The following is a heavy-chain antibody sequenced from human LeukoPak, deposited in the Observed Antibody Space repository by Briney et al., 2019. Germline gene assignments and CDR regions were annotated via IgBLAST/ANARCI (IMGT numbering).Heavy chain of an antibody. V-gene: IGHV3-74*01. J-gene: IGHJ4*02. CDR3: SRASSSVPNLLDY. CDR2: ISTDGSST. CDR1: GFTFSSNW. D-gene: IGHD6-19*01. Sequence: GGSLRLSCAASGFTFSSNWMHWVRQGPGKGLVWVSRISTDGSSTTYADSVKGRFTISRDNAKNTLYLQMDSLRAEDTAVYYCSRASSSVPNLLDYWGQGTLATVSS.